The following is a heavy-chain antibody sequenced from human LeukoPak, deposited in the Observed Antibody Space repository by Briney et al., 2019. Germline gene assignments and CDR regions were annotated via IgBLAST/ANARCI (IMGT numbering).Heavy chain of an antibody. D-gene: IGHD1-26*01. Sequence: PGGSLRLSCEGSAFIFSGHWMNWVRQTPGKGLEWVASIKEDGSERQYVDSVKGRFSISRDNTKGSLFLQLNSLRAEDTAVYYCARSTGNSGTYYIHYWGQGTLVTVSS. CDR1: AFIFSGHW. CDR2: IKEDGSER. CDR3: ARSTGNSGTYYIHY. J-gene: IGHJ4*02. V-gene: IGHV3-7*03.